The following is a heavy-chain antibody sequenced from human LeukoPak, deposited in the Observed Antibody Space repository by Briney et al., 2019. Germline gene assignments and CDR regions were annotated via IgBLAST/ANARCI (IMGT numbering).Heavy chain of an antibody. J-gene: IGHJ4*02. D-gene: IGHD3-22*01. CDR1: GYTFTGYY. CDR2: INPNSGGT. CDR3: ARAYYYDSSGHNPLDY. V-gene: IGHV1-2*02. Sequence: ASVKVSCKASGYTFTGYYMHWVRQAPGQGLEWMGWINPNSGGTNYAQKFQGRVTMTRDTSISTAYMELSRLGSDDTAVYYCARAYYYDSSGHNPLDYWGQGTLVTVFS.